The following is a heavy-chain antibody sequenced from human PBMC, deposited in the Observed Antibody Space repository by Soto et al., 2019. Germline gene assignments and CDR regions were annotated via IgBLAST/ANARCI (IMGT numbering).Heavy chain of an antibody. J-gene: IGHJ4*02. CDR1: GFTFSSYW. V-gene: IGHV3-7*03. CDR3: ARHSSGYYFPSPFDY. Sequence: SLRLSCAASGFTFSSYWMSWVRQAPGKGLEWVANIKQDGSEKYYVDSVKGRFTISRDNAKNSLYLQMNSLRAEDTAVYYCARHSSGYYFPSPFDYWGQGTLVTVSS. CDR2: IKQDGSEK. D-gene: IGHD3-22*01.